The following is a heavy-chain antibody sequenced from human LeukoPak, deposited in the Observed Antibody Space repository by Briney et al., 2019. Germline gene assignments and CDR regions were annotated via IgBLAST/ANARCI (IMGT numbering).Heavy chain of an antibody. CDR2: IKPDGSEK. D-gene: IGHD6-19*01. Sequence: GSLRLSCAASGFTFSSYWMSWVRQAPGKGLEWVANIKPDGSEKYHVESVQGRFTISRDNAQNLLYLQMNSLRAEDTAVYYCARDSSSGWYAAPADYWGQGILVTVSS. V-gene: IGHV3-7*01. CDR3: ARDSSSGWYAAPADY. CDR1: GFTFSSYW. J-gene: IGHJ4*02.